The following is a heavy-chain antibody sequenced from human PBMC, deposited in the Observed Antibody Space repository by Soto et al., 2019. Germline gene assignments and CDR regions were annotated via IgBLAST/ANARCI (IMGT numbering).Heavy chain of an antibody. CDR3: ARVGYSSSSYFDY. V-gene: IGHV4-34*01. CDR2: INHSGST. Sequence: PSETLSLTCAVYCGSFSGYYWSWIRQPPGKGLEWIGEINHSGSTNYNPSLKSRVTISVDTSKNQFSLKLSSVTAADTAVYYCARVGYSSSSYFDYWGQGTLVTVSS. D-gene: IGHD6-6*01. CDR1: CGSFSGYY. J-gene: IGHJ4*02.